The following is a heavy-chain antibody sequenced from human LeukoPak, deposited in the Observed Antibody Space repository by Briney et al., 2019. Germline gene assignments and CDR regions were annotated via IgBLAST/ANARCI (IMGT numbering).Heavy chain of an antibody. Sequence: SQTLSLTCAISGDSVSSNSATWNWIRQSPSTGLEWLGRTYYRSKWYNDYAVSVKSRITINPDTSKNQFFLQLNSVTPEDTAVYYCARGVGGSRPSYYFDYWGQGTLVTVSS. CDR1: GDSVSSNSAT. D-gene: IGHD1-26*01. CDR2: TYYRSKWYN. V-gene: IGHV6-1*01. CDR3: ARGVGGSRPSYYFDY. J-gene: IGHJ4*02.